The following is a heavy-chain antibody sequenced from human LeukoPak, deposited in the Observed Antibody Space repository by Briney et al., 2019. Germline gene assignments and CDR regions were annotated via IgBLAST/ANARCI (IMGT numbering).Heavy chain of an antibody. CDR1: GFTFPTYG. Sequence: GGSLRLSCSASGFTFPTYGMNWVRRAPGKGREWVSVIGGIGTRTYYPDSVKGRFTISRETSKTTLYLQMNSLRDEDTAVYYCAKGSHWILFDDWGQGTLVTVSS. CDR3: AKGSHWILFDD. D-gene: IGHD2-2*03. J-gene: IGHJ4*02. CDR2: IGGIGTRT. V-gene: IGHV3-23*01.